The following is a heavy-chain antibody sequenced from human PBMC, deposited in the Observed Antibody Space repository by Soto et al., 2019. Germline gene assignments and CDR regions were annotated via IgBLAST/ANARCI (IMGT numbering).Heavy chain of an antibody. CDR3: ARDVDYYYYGMDV. Sequence: EVQLVESGGGLVQPGGSLRLSCAASGFTFSSYSMNWVRQAPGKGLEWVSYISSSSSYIYYADSVKGRFTISRDNAKNSLYLQMNSLRAEDTAVYYCARDVDYYYYGMDVWGQGTTVTVSS. V-gene: IGHV3-21*05. CDR1: GFTFSSYS. D-gene: IGHD2-15*01. J-gene: IGHJ6*02. CDR2: ISSSSSYI.